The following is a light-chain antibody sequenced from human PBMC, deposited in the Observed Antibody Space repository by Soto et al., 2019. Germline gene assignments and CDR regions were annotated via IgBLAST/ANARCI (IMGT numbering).Light chain of an antibody. Sequence: DIQMTQSPASLSASVGDRVTITCRASQSISTYLNWYQQKGGKAPKLLISKASSLEIGVPSRFSGSGSGTDFTLTISSLQPEDFATYYCQQSYSTPISFGQGTRLEIK. V-gene: IGKV1-39*01. J-gene: IGKJ5*01. CDR1: QSISTY. CDR3: QQSYSTPIS. CDR2: KAS.